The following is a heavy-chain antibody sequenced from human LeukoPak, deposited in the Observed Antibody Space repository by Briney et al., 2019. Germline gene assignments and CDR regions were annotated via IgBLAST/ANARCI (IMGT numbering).Heavy chain of an antibody. CDR1: GGSISSYY. CDR3: ARQIPYGSGSFDY. CDR2: IYHSGST. Sequence: SETLSLTCTVSGGSISSYYWSWIRQPPGKGLEWIGYIYHSGSTNYNPSLKSRVTISVDTSKNQFSLKLSSVTAADTAVYYCARQIPYGSGSFDYWGQGTLVTVSS. J-gene: IGHJ4*02. V-gene: IGHV4-59*08. D-gene: IGHD3-10*01.